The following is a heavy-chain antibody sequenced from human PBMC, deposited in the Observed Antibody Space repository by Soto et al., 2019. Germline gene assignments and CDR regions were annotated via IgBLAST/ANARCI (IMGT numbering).Heavy chain of an antibody. CDR2: MNPNSGNT. J-gene: IGHJ6*02. V-gene: IGHV1-8*02. CDR1: GYTFTGYY. Sequence: GASVKVSCKASGYTFTGYYMHWVRQATGQGLEWMGWMNPNSGNTGYAQKFQGRVTMTRNTSISTAYMELSSLRSEDTAVYYCARARPLYGSGSYYYYYGMDVWGQGTTVTVSS. D-gene: IGHD3-10*01. CDR3: ARARPLYGSGSYYYYYGMDV.